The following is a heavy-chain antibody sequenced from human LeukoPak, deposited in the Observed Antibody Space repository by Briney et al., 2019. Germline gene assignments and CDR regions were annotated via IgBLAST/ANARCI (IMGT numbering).Heavy chain of an antibody. CDR1: GFTFDDYA. CDR3: ARSHRDAFDI. CDR2: ISWNSGSI. V-gene: IGHV3-9*01. Sequence: GGSLRLSCAASGFTFDDYAMHWVRQAPGKGLEWVSGISWNSGSIGYADSVKGRFTISRDNPKNSLYLQMNSLRAEDTALYYCARSHRDAFDIWGQGTMVTVSS. J-gene: IGHJ3*02.